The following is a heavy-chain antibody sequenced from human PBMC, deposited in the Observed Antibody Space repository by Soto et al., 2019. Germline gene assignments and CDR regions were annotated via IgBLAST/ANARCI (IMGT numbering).Heavy chain of an antibody. Sequence: EVQLLESGGGLVQPGGSLRLSCAASGFTFSSYAMSWVRQAPGKGLEWVSNDCSNTDDTYVADSVKGRFSISRDNSKNMLFLHMNNLRGEDTTLYFCAKLGSDSCYSAIDVWGQGTLVTVSS. J-gene: IGHJ4*02. CDR1: GFTFSSYA. CDR3: AKLGSDSCYSAIDV. V-gene: IGHV3-23*01. CDR2: DCSNTDDT. D-gene: IGHD2-15*01.